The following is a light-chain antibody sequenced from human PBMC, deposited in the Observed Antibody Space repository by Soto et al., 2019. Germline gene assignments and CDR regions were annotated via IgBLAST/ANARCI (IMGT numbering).Light chain of an antibody. CDR1: QSVSSSY. CDR3: QQYGTSPWT. V-gene: IGKV3-20*01. J-gene: IGKJ1*01. CDR2: GAS. Sequence: IVLTQSPGTLSLSPGERATLSCRASQSVSSSYLACYQQKPGQAPRLLIFGASSRATGIPDRFSGSGSGTDFTLTVSRLEPEDFAVYYCQQYGTSPWTFGQGTKVDIK.